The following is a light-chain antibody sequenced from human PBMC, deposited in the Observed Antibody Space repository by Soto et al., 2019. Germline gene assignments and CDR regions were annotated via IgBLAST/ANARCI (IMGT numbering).Light chain of an antibody. CDR1: QSINKY. CDR3: QQSYSTPRT. CDR2: AAS. Sequence: DIQMTQSPPSLSASVGDRVTITCRASQSINKYLNWYQQKPGEAPKLLIYAASSLQSGVPSRFSGTESGTDFTLTISGLQPEDFGTYYCQQSYSTPRTFGQGTSVEIK. J-gene: IGKJ1*01. V-gene: IGKV1-39*01.